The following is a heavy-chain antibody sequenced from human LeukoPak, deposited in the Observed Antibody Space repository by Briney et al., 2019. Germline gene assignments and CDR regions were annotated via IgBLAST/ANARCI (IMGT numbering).Heavy chain of an antibody. V-gene: IGHV3-21*01. CDR2: ISSSSSYI. D-gene: IGHD3-22*01. J-gene: IGHJ4*02. CDR1: GFTFSSYS. CDR3: ARDPKTYYYDSSGRSRGVFDY. Sequence: GGSLRLSCAASGFTFSSYSMNWVRQAPGKGLEWVSSISSSSSYIYYADSVKGRFTISRDNAKNSLYLQMNSLRAGDTAVYYCARDPKTYYYDSSGRSRGVFDYWGQGTLVTVSS.